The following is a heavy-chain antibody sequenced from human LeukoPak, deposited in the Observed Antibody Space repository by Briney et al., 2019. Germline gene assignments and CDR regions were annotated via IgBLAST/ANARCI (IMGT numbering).Heavy chain of an antibody. V-gene: IGHV4-59*01. CDR3: ARRDSSGWNYFDS. J-gene: IGHJ4*02. Sequence: SETLPLTCTVSGGSISTYYWSWIRQPPGKGLELIGYIYSTGSTNYNPSLKSRVTIAVNTSKKQFSLNLSSVTAADTAVYYCARRDSSGWNYFDSWGQGTLVTVSS. CDR2: IYSTGST. D-gene: IGHD6-19*01. CDR1: GGSISTYY.